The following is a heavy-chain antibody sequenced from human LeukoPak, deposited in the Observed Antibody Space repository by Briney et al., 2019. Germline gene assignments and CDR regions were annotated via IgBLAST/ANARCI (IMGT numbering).Heavy chain of an antibody. D-gene: IGHD3-22*01. CDR3: ARSPLYYYDSSGYFPYYFDY. Sequence: SETLSLTCTVSGGSFSSYYWSWIRQPPGEGLEWFGHIDYSGSTYYNPSLKSRVTISIDMSKNQFSLKLSSVTAADTAVYYCARSPLYYYDSSGYFPYYFDYWGQGTLVTVSS. V-gene: IGHV4-59*08. J-gene: IGHJ4*02. CDR2: IDYSGST. CDR1: GGSFSSYY.